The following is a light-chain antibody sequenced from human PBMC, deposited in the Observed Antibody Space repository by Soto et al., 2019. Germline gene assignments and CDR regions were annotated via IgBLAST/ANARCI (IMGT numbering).Light chain of an antibody. CDR2: EVS. V-gene: IGLV2-14*01. Sequence: QSVLTQPASLSGSPGQSITISCTGTSSDIGAYDYVSWFQQHPGKAPKLMIYEVSQRPSGVPDRFSGSKSGNTATLTVSGLQAEDEANYYCSSYRSTSVYVFGTGTKVTVL. CDR1: SSDIGAYDY. CDR3: SSYRSTSVYV. J-gene: IGLJ1*01.